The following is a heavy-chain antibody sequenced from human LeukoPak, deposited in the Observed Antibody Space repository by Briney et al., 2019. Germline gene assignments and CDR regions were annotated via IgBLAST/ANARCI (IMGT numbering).Heavy chain of an antibody. CDR3: ARGTVTMVRGVILYYYYYMDV. V-gene: IGHV1-69*13. D-gene: IGHD3-10*01. J-gene: IGHJ6*03. Sequence: ASVKVSCKASGGTFSSYAISWVRQAPGQGLEWMGGIIPIFGTANYAQKFQGRVTITADESTSTAYMELSSLRSEDTAVYYCARGTVTMVRGVILYYYYYMDVWGKGTTVTISS. CDR2: IIPIFGTA. CDR1: GGTFSSYA.